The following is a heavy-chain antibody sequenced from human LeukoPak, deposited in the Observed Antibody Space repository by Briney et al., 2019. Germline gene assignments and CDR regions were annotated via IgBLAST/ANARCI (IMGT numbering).Heavy chain of an antibody. CDR2: IYPGDSDT. D-gene: IGHD3/OR15-3a*01. CDR3: ARQNGDFWTGYHWFDP. J-gene: IGHJ5*02. CDR1: GYTFTSYW. Sequence: GESLKISCQGSGYTFTSYWIGWVRQMPGKGPEWMGIIYPGDSDTRYSPSFQGQVTISVDKSISTAYLQWSSLKASDSAMYYCARQNGDFWTGYHWFDPWGQGTPVTVSS. V-gene: IGHV5-51*01.